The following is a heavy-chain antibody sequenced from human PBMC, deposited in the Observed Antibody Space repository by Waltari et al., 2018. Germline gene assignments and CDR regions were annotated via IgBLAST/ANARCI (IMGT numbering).Heavy chain of an antibody. V-gene: IGHV3-7*01. J-gene: IGHJ3*02. Sequence: EVLLVESGGGLVQTGGSLRLSCAASSFTFGNYWMNWVRQAPGKGLEWVANINQDGSEEYYVDSVKGRFTISRDNAKNSLYLEMKTLRAEDTAIYYCARTGARWLQFAAFDIWGQGTMVTVSS. CDR1: SFTFGNYW. CDR3: ARTGARWLQFAAFDI. CDR2: INQDGSEE. D-gene: IGHD5-12*01.